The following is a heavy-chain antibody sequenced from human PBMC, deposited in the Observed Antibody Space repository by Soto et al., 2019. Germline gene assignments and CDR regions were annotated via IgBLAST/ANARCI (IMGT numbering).Heavy chain of an antibody. J-gene: IGHJ6*02. CDR2: IIPFIGTA. CDR1: GGTFSSYA. CDR3: ARVVMPTVPLSYYYGMDV. Sequence: HVQLVQSGAEVKKPGSSVTVSCKASGGTFSSYAISWVRQAPGQGLEWMGRIIPFIGTANYAQKFQGRVTITADESTSTAYMELTSLRSEDTAVYYCARVVMPTVPLSYYYGMDVWGQGTTVTVSS. V-gene: IGHV1-69*18. D-gene: IGHD4-4*01.